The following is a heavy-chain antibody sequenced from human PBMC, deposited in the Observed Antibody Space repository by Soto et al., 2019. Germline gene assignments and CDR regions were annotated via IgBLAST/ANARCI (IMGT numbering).Heavy chain of an antibody. D-gene: IGHD2-2*01. CDR2: IYYSVST. Sequence: SETLSLTCTVSGGSISSGDYYWSWIRQPPGKGLEWIGYIYYSVSTYYNPSLKSRVTISVDTSKNQFSLKLSSVTAADTAVYYCASSLDQLLVVDHWGQGTLVTVSS. CDR3: ASSLDQLLVVDH. V-gene: IGHV4-30-4*01. J-gene: IGHJ5*02. CDR1: GGSISSGDYY.